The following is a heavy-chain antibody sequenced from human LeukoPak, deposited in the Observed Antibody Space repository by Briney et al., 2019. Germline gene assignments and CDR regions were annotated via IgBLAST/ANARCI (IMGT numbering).Heavy chain of an antibody. CDR3: ARPNPYDFWSGYSTWFDP. J-gene: IGHJ5*02. CDR1: GGSISSSSYY. CDR2: IYYSGST. V-gene: IGHV4-39*01. D-gene: IGHD3-3*01. Sequence: SETLSLTCTVSGGSISSSSYYWGWIRQPPGKGLEWIGSIYYSGSTYHNPSLKSRVTISVDTSKNQFSLKLSSVTAADTAVYYCARPNPYDFWSGYSTWFDPWGQGTLVTVSS.